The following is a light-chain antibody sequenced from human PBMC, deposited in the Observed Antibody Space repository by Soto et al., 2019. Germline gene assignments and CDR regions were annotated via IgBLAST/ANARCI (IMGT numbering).Light chain of an antibody. V-gene: IGLV1-40*01. CDR1: SSNIGAGYD. Sequence: QSVLTQPPSVSGAPGQRVTISCTGSSSNIGAGYDVHWYQQLPGTAPKLLIDGNSNRPSGVPDRFSGSKSGTSASLAITGLLAEDEADYFSQSYDSSLSGFYVFGTGTKVTVL. J-gene: IGLJ1*01. CDR3: QSYDSSLSGFYV. CDR2: GNS.